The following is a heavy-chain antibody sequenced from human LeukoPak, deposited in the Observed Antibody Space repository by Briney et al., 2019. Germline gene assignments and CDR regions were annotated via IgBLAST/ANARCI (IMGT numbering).Heavy chain of an antibody. CDR2: IQPDGSEG. CDR1: GFTFSSKW. J-gene: IGHJ5*02. D-gene: IGHD3-16*01. V-gene: IGHV3-7*01. Sequence: GGSLRLSCAASGFTFSSKWMSWVRQAPGKGLEWVGNIQPDGSEGYPVDSVKGRFTISTDNARNTLFLQMNSLRVQDTAVYYCAGQSFAKFVAWGQGTLVIVAS. CDR3: AGQSFAKFVA.